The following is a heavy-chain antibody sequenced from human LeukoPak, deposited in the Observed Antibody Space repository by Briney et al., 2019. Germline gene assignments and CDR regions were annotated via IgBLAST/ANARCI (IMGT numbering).Heavy chain of an antibody. CDR3: AKDRSSGWYYFDY. J-gene: IGHJ4*02. V-gene: IGHV3-30*02. CDR2: IRYDGSNK. D-gene: IGHD6-19*01. Sequence: GGSLRLSCAASGFTFSSYGMHWVRQAPGKGLEWVAFIRYDGSNKYYADSVKGRFTISRDSSKNTLYLQMNSLRAEDTAVYYCAKDRSSGWYYFDYWGQGTLVTVSS. CDR1: GFTFSSYG.